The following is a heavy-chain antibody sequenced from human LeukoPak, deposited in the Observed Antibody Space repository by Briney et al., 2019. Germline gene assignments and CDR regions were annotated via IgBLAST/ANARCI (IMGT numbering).Heavy chain of an antibody. CDR2: IIPILGIA. J-gene: IGHJ4*02. CDR1: GYTFTGYY. V-gene: IGHV1-69*04. CDR3: ARERAYCSSTSCYRGNYFDY. D-gene: IGHD2-2*02. Sequence: EASVKVSCKASGYTFTGYYMHWVRQAPGQGLEWMGRIIPILGIANYAQKFQGRVTITADKSTSTAYMELSSLRSEDTAVYYCARERAYCSSTSCYRGNYFDYWGQGTLVTVSS.